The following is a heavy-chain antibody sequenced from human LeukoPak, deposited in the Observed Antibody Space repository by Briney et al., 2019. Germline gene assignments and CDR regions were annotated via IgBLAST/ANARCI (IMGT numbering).Heavy chain of an antibody. CDR2: ISAYNGNT. CDR3: AIAAAGPNPPTTAYYYYYYMDV. J-gene: IGHJ6*03. Sequence: ASVKVSCKASGYTFTSYGISWVRQAPGQGLEWMGWISAYNGNTNYAQKLQGRVTMTTDTSTSTAYMELRSLRSDDTAVYYCAIAAAGPNPPTTAYYYYYYMDVWGKGTTVTVSS. CDR1: GYTFTSYG. D-gene: IGHD6-13*01. V-gene: IGHV1-18*01.